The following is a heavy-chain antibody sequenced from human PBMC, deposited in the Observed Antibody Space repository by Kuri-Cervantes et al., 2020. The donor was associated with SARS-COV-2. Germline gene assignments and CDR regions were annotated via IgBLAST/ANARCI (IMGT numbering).Heavy chain of an antibody. CDR1: GFTFSSFA. D-gene: IGHD2/OR15-2a*01. J-gene: IGHJ4*02. CDR2: ISGSGVGT. CDR3: AKVGLSFDY. V-gene: IGHV3-23*01. Sequence: GESLKISCAASGFTFSSFAMSWVRQAPGKGLEWVSRISGSGVGTYYADSVKGRFTISRDNSKNTLYLQMNSLRAEDTALYYCAKVGLSFDYWGQGTLVTVSS.